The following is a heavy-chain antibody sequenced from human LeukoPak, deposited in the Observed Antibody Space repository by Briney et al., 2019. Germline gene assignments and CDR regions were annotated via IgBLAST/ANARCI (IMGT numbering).Heavy chain of an antibody. Sequence: PSETLSLTCTVSGYSISSGYYWGWIRQPPGKGLEWIGSIYHSGSTYYNPSLKSRVTISVDTSKNQFSLKLSSVTAADTAVYYCARRSGYGVRSSAFDIWGQGTMVTVSS. CDR1: GYSISSGYY. CDR3: ARRSGYGVRSSAFDI. J-gene: IGHJ3*02. CDR2: IYHSGST. V-gene: IGHV4-38-2*02. D-gene: IGHD3-3*01.